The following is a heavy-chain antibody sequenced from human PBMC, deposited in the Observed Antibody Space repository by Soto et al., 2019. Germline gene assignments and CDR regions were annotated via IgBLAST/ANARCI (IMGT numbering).Heavy chain of an antibody. CDR2: INHSGST. Sequence: SETLSLTCAVYGGSFSGYYWSWIRLPPGKGLEWIGEINHSGSTNYNPSLKSRVTISVDTSKNQFSLKLSSVTAADTAVYYCARVEYYYDSSGYQTNDYWGQGALVTVSS. CDR1: GGSFSGYY. V-gene: IGHV4-34*01. J-gene: IGHJ4*02. CDR3: ARVEYYYDSSGYQTNDY. D-gene: IGHD3-22*01.